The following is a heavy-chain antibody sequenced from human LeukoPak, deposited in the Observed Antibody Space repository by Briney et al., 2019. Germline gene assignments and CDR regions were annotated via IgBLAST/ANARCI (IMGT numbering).Heavy chain of an antibody. CDR3: ARDAEMATIRGFDY. V-gene: IGHV1-69*13. Sequence: SVKVSRKASGGTFSSYAISWVRQAPGQGLEWMGGIIPIFGTANYAQKFQGRVTITADESTSTAYMELSSLRSEDTAVYYCARDAEMATIRGFDYWGQGTLVTVSS. J-gene: IGHJ4*02. D-gene: IGHD5-24*01. CDR1: GGTFSSYA. CDR2: IIPIFGTA.